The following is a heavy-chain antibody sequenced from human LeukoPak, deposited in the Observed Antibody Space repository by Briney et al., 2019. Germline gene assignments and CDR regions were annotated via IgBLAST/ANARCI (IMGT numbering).Heavy chain of an antibody. Sequence: SETLSLTCAVYGGSFSGYYWSWIRQPPGKGLEWIGEINHSGSTNYNPSLKSRVTISVDTSKNQFSLKLSSVTAADMAVYYCAGISGTGYYYYYMDVWGKGTTVTVSS. CDR1: GGSFSGYY. CDR3: AGISGTGYYYYYMDV. J-gene: IGHJ6*03. V-gene: IGHV4-34*01. D-gene: IGHD1/OR15-1a*01. CDR2: INHSGST.